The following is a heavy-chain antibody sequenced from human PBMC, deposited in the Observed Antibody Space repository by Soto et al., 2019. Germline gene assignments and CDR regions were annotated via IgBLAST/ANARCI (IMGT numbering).Heavy chain of an antibody. CDR3: AREWSTSGDLDY. CDR2: ISYDGNIK. Sequence: QVQLVESGGGVVQPGMSLRLSCAASGFTFSSHSIQWVRQAPGKGLEWVAVISYDGNIKYYADSVRGRFTISRDNSKNTLYLQMNSLRPEDTAVYDCAREWSTSGDLDYWCQGTLVIVSS. D-gene: IGHD3-10*01. CDR1: GFTFSSHS. V-gene: IGHV3-30-3*01. J-gene: IGHJ4*02.